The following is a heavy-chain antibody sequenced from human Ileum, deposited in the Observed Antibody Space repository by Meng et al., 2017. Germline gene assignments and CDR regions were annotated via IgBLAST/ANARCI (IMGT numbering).Heavy chain of an antibody. D-gene: IGHD1-26*01. CDR1: CDSVRSSCCY. CDR3: TRERSWSDFGYFDD. V-gene: IGHV4-61*01. Sequence: QESGPGLGRPWRTLPLTCIVSCDSVRSSCCYWSWIRQSAGKGLEWIGYVYYNGVTNYNPSLRSRITTSIDTSKNQFSLKLSSVTAADTALYYCTRERSWSDFGYFDDWGRGTLVTVSS. CDR2: VYYNGVT. J-gene: IGHJ4*02.